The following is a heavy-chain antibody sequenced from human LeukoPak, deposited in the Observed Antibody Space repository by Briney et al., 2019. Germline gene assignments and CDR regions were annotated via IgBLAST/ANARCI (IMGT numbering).Heavy chain of an antibody. CDR3: ARTHCSSTSCYPYFDY. D-gene: IGHD2-2*01. CDR2: INPNSGGT. V-gene: IGHV1-2*02. J-gene: IGHJ4*02. CDR1: GYTFTVYY. Sequence: ASVKVSCKASGYTFTVYYIHWVRQAPGQGLERMGWINPNSGGTNYAQKFQGRVTVTRDMSISTAYMELSRLRSDDTAVYYCARTHCSSTSCYPYFDYWGQGTLVTVSS.